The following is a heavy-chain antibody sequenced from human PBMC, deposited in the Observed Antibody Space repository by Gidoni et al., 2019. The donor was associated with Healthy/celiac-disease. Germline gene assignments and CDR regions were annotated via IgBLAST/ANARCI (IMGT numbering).Heavy chain of an antibody. CDR3: ARDNMVRGVTNWFDP. D-gene: IGHD3-10*01. Sequence: QVQLQESGPGLVKPSATLSLTCTVSGGSISSYYWSWIRQPPGKGLEWIGYIYYSGSTNYNPSLKSRVTISVDTSKNQFSLKLSSVTAADTAVYYCARDNMVRGVTNWFDPWGQGTLVTVSS. J-gene: IGHJ5*02. CDR2: IYYSGST. V-gene: IGHV4-59*01. CDR1: GGSISSYY.